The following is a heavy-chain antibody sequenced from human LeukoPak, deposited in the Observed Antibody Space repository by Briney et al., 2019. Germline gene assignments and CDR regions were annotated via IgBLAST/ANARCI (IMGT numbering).Heavy chain of an antibody. CDR1: GGSISSYY. CDR2: IYYSGST. V-gene: IGHV4-59*01. CDR3: ARTFTDSGGYYIPRFDP. J-gene: IGHJ5*02. D-gene: IGHD3-10*01. Sequence: PSETLSLTCTVSGGSISSYYWSWIRQPPGKGLEWMGYIYYSGSTNYNPSLKSRVTISVDTSKNQFSLKLSSVTAADTAVYYCARTFTDSGGYYIPRFDPWGQGTLVTVSS.